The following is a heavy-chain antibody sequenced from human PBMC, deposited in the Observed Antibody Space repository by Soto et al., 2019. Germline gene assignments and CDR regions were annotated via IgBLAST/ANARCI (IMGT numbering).Heavy chain of an antibody. CDR3: ARGGFGAHLDY. Sequence: QVQLQESGPGLVKPSETLSLTCTVSGGYISSYYWSWVRQPPGKGLEWIGYIYYIGSTNYNPSLKSRVTISVDTAKNQFSLNLSSATAADTAVYSCARGGFGAHLDYWGQGTLVTVSS. J-gene: IGHJ4*02. CDR1: GGYISSYY. CDR2: IYYIGST. D-gene: IGHD3-10*01. V-gene: IGHV4-59*01.